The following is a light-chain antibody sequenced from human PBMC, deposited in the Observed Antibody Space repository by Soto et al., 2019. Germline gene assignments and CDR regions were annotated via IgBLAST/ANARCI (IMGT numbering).Light chain of an antibody. CDR3: QQYGSSPLT. CDR2: GAS. J-gene: IGKJ4*01. CDR1: QSVSSSF. Sequence: PGERATLSCRASQSVSSSFLAWYQQKPGQAPRLLIYGASSRATGIPDRFSGSGSGTDFTLTNSRLEPEDVAVYYCQQYGSSPLTFGGGTKVEIK. V-gene: IGKV3-20*01.